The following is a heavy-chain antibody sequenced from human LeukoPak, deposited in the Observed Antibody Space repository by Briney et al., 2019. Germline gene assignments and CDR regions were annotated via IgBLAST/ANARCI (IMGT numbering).Heavy chain of an antibody. CDR3: AKDLSYSFEIPAY. J-gene: IGHJ4*02. D-gene: IGHD4-11*01. V-gene: IGHV3-30*02. CDR1: GFTFSTYW. CDR2: IGFDGNKK. Sequence: GGSLRLSCAASGFTFSTYWMTWVRQAPGKGLEWVAFIGFDGNKKYIRDSVKGRFTISRDNSGNTLFLQMNSLRAEDTGVYYCAKDLSYSFEIPAYWGQGTLVTVSS.